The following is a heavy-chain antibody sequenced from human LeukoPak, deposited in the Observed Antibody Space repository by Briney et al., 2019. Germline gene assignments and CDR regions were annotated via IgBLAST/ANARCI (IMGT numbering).Heavy chain of an antibody. CDR1: GGSISSYY. CDR3: ARTSRDGYNRAYYFDY. J-gene: IGHJ4*02. D-gene: IGHD5-24*01. CDR2: IYTSGST. Sequence: SSETLSLTCTVSGGSISSYYWSWIRQPAGKGLEWIGRIYTSGSTNYNPSLKSRVTMSVDTSKNQFSLKLSSVTAADTAVCYCARTSRDGYNRAYYFDYWGQGTLVTVSS. V-gene: IGHV4-4*07.